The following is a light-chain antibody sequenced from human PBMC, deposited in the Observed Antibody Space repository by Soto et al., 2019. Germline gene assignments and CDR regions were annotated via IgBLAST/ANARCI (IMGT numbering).Light chain of an antibody. Sequence: DIVLTQSPGTLSLSPGERATLSCRASQRVSSNYLAWYQQKPGQAPRLLIYGASTRATGVPDRFSGSGSGTDFTLTISRLEPEDFAVYHCQQYGSLSWTFGQGTKV. V-gene: IGKV3-20*01. CDR3: QQYGSLSWT. J-gene: IGKJ1*01. CDR1: QRVSSNY. CDR2: GAS.